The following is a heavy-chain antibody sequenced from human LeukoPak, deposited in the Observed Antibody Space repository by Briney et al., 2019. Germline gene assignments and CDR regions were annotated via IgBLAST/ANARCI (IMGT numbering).Heavy chain of an antibody. Sequence: SETLSLTCTVSGGSISSGGYYWSWIRQHPGTGLEWIGYIYYSGSTYYNPSLKSRVTISVDTSKNQFSLKLSSVTAADTAVYYCAREGRGTVPRGPDVWGQGTTVTVSS. D-gene: IGHD1-1*01. CDR1: GGSISSGGYY. CDR2: IYYSGST. J-gene: IGHJ6*02. V-gene: IGHV4-31*03. CDR3: AREGRGTVPRGPDV.